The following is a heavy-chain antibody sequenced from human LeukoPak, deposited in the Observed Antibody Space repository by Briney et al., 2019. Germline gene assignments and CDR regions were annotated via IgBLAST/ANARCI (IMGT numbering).Heavy chain of an antibody. CDR3: ARDRGAPGAFDI. CDR2: IWYDGSNK. J-gene: IGHJ3*02. Sequence: GGSLRLSCATSGFTFSSYGMHWVRQAPGKGLEWVAVIWYDGSNKYYADSVKGRFTISRDNSKNTLYLQMNSLRAEDTAVYYCARDRGAPGAFDIWGQGTMVTVSS. CDR1: GFTFSSYG. D-gene: IGHD3-16*01. V-gene: IGHV3-33*01.